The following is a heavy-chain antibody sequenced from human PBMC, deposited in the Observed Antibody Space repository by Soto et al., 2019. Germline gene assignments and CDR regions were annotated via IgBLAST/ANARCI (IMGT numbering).Heavy chain of an antibody. CDR2: IYPGDSDT. CDR1: GYSFTSYW. Sequence: GESLKISCKGSGYSFTSYWIGWVRQMPGKGLEWMGIIYPGDSDTRCSPSFQGQVTISADKSISTAYLQWSSLKASDTAMYYCARSVGYCSGGSCYSPAPYYYYMDVWGKGTTVTVSS. CDR3: ARSVGYCSGGSCYSPAPYYYYMDV. J-gene: IGHJ6*03. V-gene: IGHV5-51*01. D-gene: IGHD2-15*01.